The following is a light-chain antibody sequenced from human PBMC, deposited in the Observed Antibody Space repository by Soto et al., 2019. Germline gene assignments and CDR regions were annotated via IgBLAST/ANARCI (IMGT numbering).Light chain of an antibody. V-gene: IGLV1-44*01. CDR3: AAWDDSLNGYV. Sequence: QSVMTQSPSASGTPGQRVTISCSGSSSNIGSNTVNWYQQLPGTAPKLLIYSNDQRPSGVPDRFSASKSGTSASLAISGLQSEDEADYYCAAWDDSLNGYVFGTGTKLTVL. CDR1: SSNIGSNT. J-gene: IGLJ1*01. CDR2: SND.